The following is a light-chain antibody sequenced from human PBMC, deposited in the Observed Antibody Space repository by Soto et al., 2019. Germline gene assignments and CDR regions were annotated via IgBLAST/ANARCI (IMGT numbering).Light chain of an antibody. V-gene: IGLV3-21*04. CDR2: YDS. CDR3: QVWDSSTDHPGVI. Sequence: SYELTQPTSVSVAPGKTARITCGGNNIGSETVHWYQQKPGQAPVLVIYYDSDRPSGIPERYSGSNSGNTATLTISRVEAWDEADYYCQVWDSSTDHPGVIFGGGTKLTVL. CDR1: NIGSET. J-gene: IGLJ2*01.